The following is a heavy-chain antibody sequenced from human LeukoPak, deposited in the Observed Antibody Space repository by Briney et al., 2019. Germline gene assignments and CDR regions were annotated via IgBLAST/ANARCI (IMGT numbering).Heavy chain of an antibody. J-gene: IGHJ4*02. CDR3: TTGGYGGQFDY. D-gene: IGHD5-12*01. CDR1: GFAFSNAW. V-gene: IGHV3-15*01. CDR2: IKSKTDGGTT. Sequence: GGSLRLSCAASGFAFSNAWMSWVRQAPGKGLEWLDRIKSKTDGGTTDYAAPVKGRFTISRDDSKNTLYLQMNSLKTEDTAVYYCTTGGYGGQFDYWGQGTLVTVSS.